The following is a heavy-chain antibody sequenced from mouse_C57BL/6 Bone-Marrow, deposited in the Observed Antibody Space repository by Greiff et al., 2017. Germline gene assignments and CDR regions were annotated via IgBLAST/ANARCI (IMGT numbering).Heavy chain of an antibody. CDR2: IDPSDSYT. J-gene: IGHJ3*01. V-gene: IGHV1-69*01. CDR3: ANRLAY. CDR1: GYTFTSYW. Sequence: VQLQQPGAELVMPGASVKLSCKASGYTFTSYWMHWVKQRPGQGLEWIGEIDPSDSYTNYNQKVKGKSTLTVDKSSSTAYMQLSSLTSEDSAVYYCANRLAYWGQGTLVTVSA.